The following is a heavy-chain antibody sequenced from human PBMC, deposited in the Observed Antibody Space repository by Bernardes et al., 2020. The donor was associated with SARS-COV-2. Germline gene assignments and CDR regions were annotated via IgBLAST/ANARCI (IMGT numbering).Heavy chain of an antibody. CDR1: GYTFSNYG. J-gene: IGHJ6*02. V-gene: IGHV1-18*04. CDR2: ISVHNGNT. CDR3: AREWIGVAGKNGMDV. Sequence: ASVKVSCKASGYTFSNYGINWVRQAPGQGLEWMGWISVHNGNTNFAQKFQGRVTMSTDTSTGAAYMELRSLTSDDTAVYFCAREWIGVAGKNGMDVWGQGTTVTVSS. D-gene: IGHD6-19*01.